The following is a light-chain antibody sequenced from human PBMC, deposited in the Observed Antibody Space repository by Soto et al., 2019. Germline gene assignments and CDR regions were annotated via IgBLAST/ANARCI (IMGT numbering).Light chain of an antibody. CDR3: QQLYSFPLT. V-gene: IGKV1-9*01. CDR2: DAS. J-gene: IGKJ4*01. Sequence: DIQLTQSPSFLSASIGDRVTITCRASQDFSNFLAWYQQKPGRAPKLLMYDASTLQSGVPSGFSGSGSGTEFTLTISSLQPEDFATYYCQQLYSFPLTFGGGTKVDIK. CDR1: QDFSNF.